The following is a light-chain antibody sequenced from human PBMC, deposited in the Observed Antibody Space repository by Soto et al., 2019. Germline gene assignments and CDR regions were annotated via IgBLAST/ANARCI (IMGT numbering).Light chain of an antibody. V-gene: IGKV3-20*01. Sequence: EMGFKQSPGTLSLSPGERVTLSCRASQSVSSNFLAWYQQKPGQPPRLLIYDSSTRATGFPDRFSGSGSGTDFTLTIIRLEPEDFAVYYCQQYDISPWTFGQGTNVDI. CDR3: QQYDISPWT. CDR1: QSVSSNF. CDR2: DSS. J-gene: IGKJ1*01.